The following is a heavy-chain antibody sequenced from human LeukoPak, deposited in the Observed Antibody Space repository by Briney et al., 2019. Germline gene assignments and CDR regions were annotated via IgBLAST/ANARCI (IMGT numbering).Heavy chain of an antibody. CDR2: IIPIFGTA. V-gene: IGHV1-69*05. CDR3: ARDSVYVWGSYRFDY. Sequence: SVKVSCKASGGTFSSYAISWVRQAPGQGLEWMGRIIPIFGTANYAQKFQGRVTITTDESTSTAYMELSSLRFEDTAVYYCARDSVYVWGSYRFDYWGQGTLVTVSS. CDR1: GGTFSSYA. D-gene: IGHD3-16*02. J-gene: IGHJ4*02.